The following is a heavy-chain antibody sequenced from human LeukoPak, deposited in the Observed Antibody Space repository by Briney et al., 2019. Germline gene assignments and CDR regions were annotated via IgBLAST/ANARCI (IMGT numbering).Heavy chain of an antibody. Sequence: GGSLRLSCTASGFTFSSYEMNWVRQVPGKGLEWLSYISSSGSSVYYTESVKGRFTISRDNAKSSLYLHMNSLRAEDTAVHYCAELGITMIGGVWGKGTTVTISS. D-gene: IGHD3-10*02. J-gene: IGHJ6*04. V-gene: IGHV3-48*03. CDR3: AELGITMIGGV. CDR2: ISSSGSSV. CDR1: GFTFSSYE.